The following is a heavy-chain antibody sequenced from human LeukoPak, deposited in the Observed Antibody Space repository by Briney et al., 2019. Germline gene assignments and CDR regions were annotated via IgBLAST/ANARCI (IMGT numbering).Heavy chain of an antibody. V-gene: IGHV3-43*02. CDR1: GLPIGDFA. J-gene: IGHJ4*02. Sequence: GGSLRLSCVASGLPIGDFAMHWVRQAPGQGLEWVSLISGDGVSTFFADSVKGRFSISRDNSKNSLFPEMSSLRAEDTAMYYCARESGKFDYWGQGTLVAVSS. CDR2: ISGDGVST. CDR3: ARESGKFDY.